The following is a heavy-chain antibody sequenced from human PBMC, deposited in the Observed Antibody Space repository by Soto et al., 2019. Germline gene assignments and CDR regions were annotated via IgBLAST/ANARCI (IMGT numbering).Heavy chain of an antibody. V-gene: IGHV2-5*02. CDR1: GFSLSISGVG. J-gene: IGHJ5*02. CDR2: IYWDDGK. Sequence: SGPTLVNPTQTLTLTCSFSGFSLSISGVGAGWIRQPPGKALEWLALIYWDDGKRYSPSLKRRLAIIKDTSKNQVVLKMTNMDPVDTATYYCARTIARRGFDPWGQGTLVTVSS. CDR3: ARTIARRGFDP. D-gene: IGHD3-3*01.